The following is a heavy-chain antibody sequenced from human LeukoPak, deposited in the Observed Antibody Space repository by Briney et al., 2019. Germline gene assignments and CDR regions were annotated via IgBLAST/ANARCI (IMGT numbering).Heavy chain of an antibody. V-gene: IGHV3-7*01. CDR2: IKQDGSKK. CDR3: SGGNYFDY. CDR1: GFHFISNW. Sequence: GALHLSFAASGFHFISNWRSWVRRAPGKGLDGVANIKQDGSKKYCADSVKGRFTISRDNAKNSLYLQMNSLRVEDTAVYYCSGGNYFDYWGQGILVTVSS. D-gene: IGHD2-15*01. J-gene: IGHJ4*02.